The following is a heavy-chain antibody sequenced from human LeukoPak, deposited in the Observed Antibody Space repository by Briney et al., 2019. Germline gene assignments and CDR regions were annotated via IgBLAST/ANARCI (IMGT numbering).Heavy chain of an antibody. V-gene: IGHV3-48*03. CDR1: GFTFSSYE. D-gene: IGHD1-26*01. Sequence: GGSLRLSCAASGFTFSSYEMNWVRRAPGKGLEWVSYISSSGSTIYYADSVKGRFTISRDNAKNSLYLQMNSLRAEDTAVYYCASSGSYLFKDAFDIWGQGTMVTVSS. J-gene: IGHJ3*02. CDR3: ASSGSYLFKDAFDI. CDR2: ISSSGSTI.